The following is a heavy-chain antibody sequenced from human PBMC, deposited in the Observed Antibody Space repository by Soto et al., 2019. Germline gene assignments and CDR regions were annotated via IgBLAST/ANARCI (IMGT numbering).Heavy chain of an antibody. CDR3: ARGEYSSGWYGYYYYGMDV. J-gene: IGHJ6*02. CDR1: GGSISSSNW. Sequence: SEALSLTCAVSGGSISSSNWWSWVRQPPGKGLEWIGEIYHSGSTNYNPSLKSRVTISVDKSKNQFSVKLSSVTAADTAVYYCARGEYSSGWYGYYYYGMDVWGQGTTVTVSS. D-gene: IGHD6-19*01. V-gene: IGHV4-4*02. CDR2: IYHSGST.